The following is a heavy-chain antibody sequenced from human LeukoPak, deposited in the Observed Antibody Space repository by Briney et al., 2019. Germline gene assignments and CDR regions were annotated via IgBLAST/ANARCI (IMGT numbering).Heavy chain of an antibody. J-gene: IGHJ6*02. CDR2: ISGYNGNT. V-gene: IGHV1-18*01. D-gene: IGHD2-21*02. CDR3: ARTQPGDLYYYGMDV. CDR1: GYSFITYS. Sequence: ASVKVSYKASGYSFITYSISWVRQAPGQGLEWLGLISGYNGNTNYAPKVQGRFTMTTDTSTSTAYMELRSLRSDDSAVYYCARTQPGDLYYYGMDVWGQGSTVTVSS.